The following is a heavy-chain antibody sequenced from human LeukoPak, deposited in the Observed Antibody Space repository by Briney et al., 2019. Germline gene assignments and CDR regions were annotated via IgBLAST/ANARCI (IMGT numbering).Heavy chain of an antibody. CDR1: GFSLSTSGMC. Sequence: SVRTLLSPTQTLTLTCTFSGFSLSTSGMCVRWIRQSPVTALEWLTRIDWDDDKYYSTSLETRLSISKDTSKNQVVLTMTNMDPVDTATYYCARIVAGTGSASFDYWGQGTLVTVSS. J-gene: IGHJ4*02. D-gene: IGHD6-19*01. CDR2: IDWDDDK. CDR3: ARIVAGTGSASFDY. V-gene: IGHV2-70*11.